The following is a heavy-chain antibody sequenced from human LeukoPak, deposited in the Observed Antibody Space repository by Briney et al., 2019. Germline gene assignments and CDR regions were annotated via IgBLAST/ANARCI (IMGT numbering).Heavy chain of an antibody. V-gene: IGHV3-53*01. CDR1: GFTVSSNY. Sequence: GGSLRLSCAASGFTVSSNYMSWVRQAPGKGLEWVSVIYSGGGTYYADSVKGRFTISRDNSKNTLYLQMNSLRAEDTAVYYCARWYDSSGYRSYYYYYMDVWGKGTTVTVSS. J-gene: IGHJ6*03. D-gene: IGHD3-22*01. CDR3: ARWYDSSGYRSYYYYYMDV. CDR2: IYSGGGT.